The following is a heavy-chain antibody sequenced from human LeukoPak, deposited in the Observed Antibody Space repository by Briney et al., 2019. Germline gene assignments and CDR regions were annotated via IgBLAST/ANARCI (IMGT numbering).Heavy chain of an antibody. D-gene: IGHD2-2*01. CDR2: IYHSGST. CDR1: GASISNSNW. V-gene: IGHV4-4*02. J-gene: IGHJ3*02. CDR3: ARGELVVPAASDAFDI. Sequence: TTSGTLSLTCAVSGASISNSNWWSWVRQPPGKGLEWIGEIYHSGSTNYNPSLESRVSISVDKSKNQFSLKLSSVTAADTAVYYCARGELVVPAASDAFDIWGQGTMVTVSS.